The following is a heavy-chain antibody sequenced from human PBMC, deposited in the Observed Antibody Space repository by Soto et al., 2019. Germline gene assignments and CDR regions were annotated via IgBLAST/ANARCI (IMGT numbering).Heavy chain of an antibody. CDR3: VFGDCTSSSCSYYFYGLDV. CDR1: GGNFRRYA. CDR2: ILPIFGSP. Sequence: ASVKVSCKASGGNFRRYAISWVRQAPGQGLEWIGGILPIFGSPSHAQKFRDRVTITADESTSTAYLELTSLTSEDTAIYYCVFGDCTSSSCSYYFYGLDVWGQGTTVTVSS. V-gene: IGHV1-69*01. D-gene: IGHD2-2*01. J-gene: IGHJ6*02.